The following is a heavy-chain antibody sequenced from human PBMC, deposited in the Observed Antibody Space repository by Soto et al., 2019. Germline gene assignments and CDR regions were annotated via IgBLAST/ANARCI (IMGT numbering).Heavy chain of an antibody. D-gene: IGHD3-9*01. CDR1: GFTFSSYA. CDR3: AKDPRGGDWLLSRGNWFDP. Sequence: GGSLRLSCAASGFTFSSYAMSWVRQAPGKGLEWVSAISGSGGSTYYADSVKGRFTISRDNSKNTLYLQMNSLRAEDTAVYYCAKDPRGGDWLLSRGNWFDPWGQGTLVTVSS. V-gene: IGHV3-23*01. J-gene: IGHJ5*02. CDR2: ISGSGGST.